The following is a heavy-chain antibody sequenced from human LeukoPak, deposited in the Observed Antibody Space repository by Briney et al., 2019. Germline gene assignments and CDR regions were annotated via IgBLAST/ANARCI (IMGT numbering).Heavy chain of an antibody. J-gene: IGHJ3*02. CDR3: ARGTTVTTVFVFDAFGI. CDR1: GGSISSYY. CDR2: IYYSGST. Sequence: SETLSLTCTVSGGSISSYYWSWIRQPPGKGLEWIGYIYYSGSTNYNPSLKSRVTISVDTSKNQFSLKLSSVTAADTAVYYCARGTTVTTVFVFDAFGIWGQGTMVTVSS. D-gene: IGHD4-17*01. V-gene: IGHV4-59*01.